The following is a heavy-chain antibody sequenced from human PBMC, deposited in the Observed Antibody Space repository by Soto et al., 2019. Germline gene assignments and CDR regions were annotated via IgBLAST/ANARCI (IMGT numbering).Heavy chain of an antibody. Sequence: PGESLKISCKGSGYSFTSYWIGWVRQMPGKGLEWMGIIYPGDSDTRYSPSFQGQVTISADKSISTAYLQWSSLKASDTAMYYCARLHYYGSAYYYYGMDVWGQGTTVTVYS. J-gene: IGHJ6*02. D-gene: IGHD3-10*01. CDR2: IYPGDSDT. V-gene: IGHV5-51*01. CDR3: ARLHYYGSAYYYYGMDV. CDR1: GYSFTSYW.